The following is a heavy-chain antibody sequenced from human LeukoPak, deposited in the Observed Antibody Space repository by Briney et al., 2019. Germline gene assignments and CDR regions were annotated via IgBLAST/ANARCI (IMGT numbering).Heavy chain of an antibody. J-gene: IGHJ5*02. CDR1: GFTFSSYS. Sequence: EGSLRLSCAASGFTFSSYSMNWVRQAPGKGLEWVSSISSSSSYIYYADSVKGRFTISRDNAKNSLYLQMNSLRAEDTAVYYCARDIQLWENWFDPWGQGTLVTVSS. D-gene: IGHD5-18*01. CDR3: ARDIQLWENWFDP. CDR2: ISSSSSYI. V-gene: IGHV3-21*01.